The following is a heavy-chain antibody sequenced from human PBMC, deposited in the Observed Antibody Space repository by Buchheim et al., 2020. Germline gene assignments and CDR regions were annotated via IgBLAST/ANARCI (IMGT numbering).Heavy chain of an antibody. CDR3: AREGGYDPEGFDY. Sequence: QVQLQQWGAGVPKPSETLSLTCGVYGGSVSSGSYYWSWIRQPPGKGLEWIGYIYYSRSTNYNPSLKSRVTISVDTSKNQFSLKLSSVTAADTAVYYCAREGGYDPEGFDYWGQGTL. CDR1: GGSVSSGSYY. CDR2: IYYSRST. D-gene: IGHD5-12*01. J-gene: IGHJ4*02. V-gene: IGHV4-61*01.